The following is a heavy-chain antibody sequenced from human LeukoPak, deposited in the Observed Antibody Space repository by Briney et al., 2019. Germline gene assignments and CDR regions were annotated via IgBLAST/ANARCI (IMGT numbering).Heavy chain of an antibody. CDR3: ARDPLGKAYESSGYSDY. CDR1: GGTFSSYA. CDR2: IIPILGIA. V-gene: IGHV1-69*04. Sequence: SVKVSCKASGGTFSSYAISWVRQAPGQGLEWMGRIIPILGIANYAQKFQGRVTITADKSTSTAYMELSSLRSEDTAVYYCARDPLGKAYESSGYSDYWGQGTLVTVSS. J-gene: IGHJ4*02. D-gene: IGHD3-22*01.